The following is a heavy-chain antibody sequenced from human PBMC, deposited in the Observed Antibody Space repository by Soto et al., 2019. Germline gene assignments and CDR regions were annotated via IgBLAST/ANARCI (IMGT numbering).Heavy chain of an antibody. CDR2: SWYDGTNK. V-gene: IGHV3-33*07. J-gene: IGHJ6*02. D-gene: IGHD1-1*01. CDR1: GFTLNTYG. Sequence: SLRLSCAASGFTLNTYGMYWVRQAPGKGLEWVAVSWYDGTNKDYADSVKGRFTISGDNSKNTLYLQMNSLRVEDTATYYCAGALENPYFYYGLNVWGQGTTVTVSS. CDR3: AGALENPYFYYGLNV.